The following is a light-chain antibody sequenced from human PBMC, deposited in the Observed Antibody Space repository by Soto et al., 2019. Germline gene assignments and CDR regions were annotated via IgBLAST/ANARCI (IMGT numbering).Light chain of an antibody. CDR1: QYISNY. J-gene: IGKJ2*01. CDR3: QQSYSTPPT. V-gene: IGKV1-39*01. CDR2: TAS. Sequence: DIKMTQSPSSLSASVGDRGTITCRASQYISNYLNWYQQKSGTAPKHLIHTASTLQSGVPSRFSGRGSGPDFTLTISSVQPGDFAIYFCQQSYSTPPTFGQGTTLEIK.